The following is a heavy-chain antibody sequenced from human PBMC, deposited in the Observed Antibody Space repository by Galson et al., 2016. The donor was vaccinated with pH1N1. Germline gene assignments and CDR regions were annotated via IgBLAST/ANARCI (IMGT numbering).Heavy chain of an antibody. V-gene: IGHV5-51*03. CDR2: IYPGDSDT. J-gene: IGHJ3*02. D-gene: IGHD3-10*01. CDR3: ARRRSLARNYFGSGSYAARAYDI. Sequence: QSGAEVKKPGDSLKIYCKGSGYSFSSYWIGWVRQMPGKGPEWMGIIYPGDSDTRYSPSFQGQVTMSADKSISAAYLQWSSLKASDSAMYYCARRRSLARNYFGSGSYAARAYDIWGQGTMVTVSS. CDR1: GYSFSSYW.